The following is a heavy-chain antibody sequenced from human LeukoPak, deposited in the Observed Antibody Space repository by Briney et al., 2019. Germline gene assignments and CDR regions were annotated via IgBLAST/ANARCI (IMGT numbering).Heavy chain of an antibody. J-gene: IGHJ4*02. Sequence: KPSETLSLTCAVYGGSLSGHYWSWIRQPPGKGLEWIGEINHSGSTNYNPSLKSRVTISVDTSNNQFSLKVNSVTAADTATHYCASHRGDTYGPYDYWGQGTLVTVSS. D-gene: IGHD5-18*01. CDR1: GGSLSGHY. CDR3: ASHRGDTYGPYDY. V-gene: IGHV4-34*01. CDR2: INHSGST.